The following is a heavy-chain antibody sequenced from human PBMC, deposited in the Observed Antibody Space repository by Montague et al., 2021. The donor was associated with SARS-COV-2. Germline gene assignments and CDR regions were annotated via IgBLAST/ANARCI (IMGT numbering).Heavy chain of an antibody. J-gene: IGHJ4*02. V-gene: IGHV3-13*04. CDR2: INTAGDT. CDR3: ARGDRTGWQTDY. D-gene: IGHD6-19*01. CDR1: GFTFSSYD. Sequence: SLRRSCAASGFTFSSYDMHWVRQATGKGLECVSIINTAGDTYYPGSVKGRFTISRDNAKNSLYLQMNSLRAGDTAVYYCARGDRTGWQTDYWGQGTLVTVSS.